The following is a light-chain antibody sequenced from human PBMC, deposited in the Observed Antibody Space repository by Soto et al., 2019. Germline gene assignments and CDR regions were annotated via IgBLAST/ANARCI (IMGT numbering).Light chain of an antibody. CDR2: EVT. Sequence: QSVLTQPPSASGFPGQSVTISCTGTISDVGYYDYVSWYQQHPGKAPKLVIYEVTKRPSGVPDRVSASKSGNTASLTVSGLRAEDEADYYCSSYAGSNNFVFGSGTKSPS. V-gene: IGLV2-8*01. J-gene: IGLJ1*01. CDR1: ISDVGYYDY. CDR3: SSYAGSNNFV.